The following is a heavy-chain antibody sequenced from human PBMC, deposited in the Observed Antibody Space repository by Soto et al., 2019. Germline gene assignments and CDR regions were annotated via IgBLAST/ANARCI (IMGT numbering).Heavy chain of an antibody. CDR1: GGSFSGYY. CDR3: ARWERWLQLRFDY. D-gene: IGHD5-12*01. Sequence: SETLSLTCSVYGGSFSGYYWSWIRQPPGKGLEWIGEINHSGSTNYNPSLKSRVTISVDTSKNQFSLKLSSVTAADTAVYYCARWERWLQLRFDYWGKGTLVNVS. J-gene: IGHJ4*02. V-gene: IGHV4-34*01. CDR2: INHSGST.